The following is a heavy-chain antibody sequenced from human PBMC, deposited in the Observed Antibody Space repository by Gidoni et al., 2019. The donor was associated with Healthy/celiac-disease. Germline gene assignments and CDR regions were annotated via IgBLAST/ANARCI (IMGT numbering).Heavy chain of an antibody. V-gene: IGHV4-34*01. D-gene: IGHD6-19*01. CDR3: ARGGYRGIAVAGNYYYYYMDV. Sequence: QVQLQQWGAGLLKPSETLSLTCAVYGGSFSGYYWSWLRQPPGKGLEWIGEINHSGSTNYNPSLKSRVTISVDTSKNQFSLKLSSVTAADTAVYYCARGGYRGIAVAGNYYYYYMDVWGKGTTVTVSS. CDR1: GGSFSGYY. J-gene: IGHJ6*03. CDR2: INHSGST.